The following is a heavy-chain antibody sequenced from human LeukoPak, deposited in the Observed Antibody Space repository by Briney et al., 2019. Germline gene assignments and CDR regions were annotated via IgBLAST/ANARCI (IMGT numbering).Heavy chain of an antibody. J-gene: IGHJ6*02. CDR2: ISADNGNT. Sequence: ASVKVSCKASGYTFTGYYMHWVRQAPGQGLEWMGWISADNGNTNYAQKLQGRVTMPTDTSTSTVYMELRSLRSDDTAVYYCARVPMVRGADVYYYYGMDVWGQGTTVTVSS. CDR1: GYTFTGYY. D-gene: IGHD3-10*01. V-gene: IGHV1-18*04. CDR3: ARVPMVRGADVYYYYGMDV.